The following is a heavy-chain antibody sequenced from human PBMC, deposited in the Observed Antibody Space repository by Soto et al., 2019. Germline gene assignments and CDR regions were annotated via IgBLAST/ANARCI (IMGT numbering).Heavy chain of an antibody. J-gene: IGHJ4*02. CDR3: ASGWYSGDY. CDR2: ISYDGSNK. Sequence: QVQLVESGGGVVQPGRSLESPGEASDFPCVTYGCTWSGRPQGKGLEWVPVISYDGSNKNYAASVKGRFPISRDNSKNTLYLQMNSLRAEDTAVYYCASGWYSGDYWGQGTLVTVSS. CDR1: DFPCVTYG. V-gene: IGHV3-30*03. D-gene: IGHD6-19*01.